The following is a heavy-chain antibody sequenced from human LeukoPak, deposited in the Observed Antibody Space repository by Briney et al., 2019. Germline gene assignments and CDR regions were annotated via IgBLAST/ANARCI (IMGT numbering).Heavy chain of an antibody. V-gene: IGHV4-4*02. D-gene: IGHD3-3*01. CDR1: GGSISSGGYS. CDR2: IYHSGST. CDR3: ARRRYDFWSGYYYFDY. J-gene: IGHJ4*02. Sequence: SETLSLTCAVSGGSISSGGYSWSWVRQPPGKGLEWIGEIYHSGSTDYNPSLKSRVTISVDKSKNQFSLKLSSVTAADTAVYYCARRRYDFWSGYYYFDYWGQGTLVTVSS.